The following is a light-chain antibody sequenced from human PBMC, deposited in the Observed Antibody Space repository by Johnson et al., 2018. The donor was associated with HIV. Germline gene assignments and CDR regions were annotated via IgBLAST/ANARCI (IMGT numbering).Light chain of an antibody. V-gene: IGLV1-51*01. Sequence: QAVLTQPPSVSAAPGQKVTFSCSGSTSNIGNNYVSWYQMFPGTAPKLLIYDNNKRPSGIPDRFSGSKSGTSASLAISGLQAEAEADYYCAAWDDSLNGPLYVFGTGTKVTVL. CDR3: AAWDDSLNGPLYV. CDR2: DNN. CDR1: TSNIGNNY. J-gene: IGLJ1*01.